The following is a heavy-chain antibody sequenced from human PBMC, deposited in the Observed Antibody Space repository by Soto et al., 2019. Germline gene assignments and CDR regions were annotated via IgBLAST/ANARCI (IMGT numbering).Heavy chain of an antibody. CDR3: ARIFSPGYCSGGSCYSTGGPGNYYYHCVRDF. V-gene: IGHV4-39*01. Sequence: PSETLSLTCTVSGGSISSSSYYWGWIRQPPGKGLEWIGSIYYSGSTYYNPSLKSRVTISVDTSKNQFSLKLSSVTAADTAVYYWARIFSPGYCSGGSCYSTGGPGNYYYHCVRDFGGKGTRATSPS. CDR2: IYYSGST. J-gene: IGHJ6*04. D-gene: IGHD2-15*01. CDR1: GGSISSSSYY.